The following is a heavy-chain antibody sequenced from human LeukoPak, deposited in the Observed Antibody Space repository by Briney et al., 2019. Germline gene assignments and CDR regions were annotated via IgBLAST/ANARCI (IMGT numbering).Heavy chain of an antibody. CDR3: ATGQGYCSGTSCYNWFDP. CDR1: GFTFSNYA. CDR2: VSGSGSST. V-gene: IGHV3-23*01. J-gene: IGHJ5*02. Sequence: GGSLRLSCAASGFTFSNYAMSWVRQAPGKGLEWVSAVSGSGSSTYYADSVKGRFTISRDNSKNTLYLQMNSLRAEDTAVYYCATGQGYCSGTSCYNWFDPWGQGTLVTVSS. D-gene: IGHD2-2*01.